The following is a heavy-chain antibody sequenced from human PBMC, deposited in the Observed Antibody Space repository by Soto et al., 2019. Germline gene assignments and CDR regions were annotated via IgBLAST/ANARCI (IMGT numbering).Heavy chain of an antibody. CDR3: PKDAISSSTSCYYFDY. CDR1: GFTFSSYA. Sequence: GGSLRLSCAASGFTFSSYALSWVRQAPGPGLEWASAISGSGGSTYYADSVKGRFTISRDNSKNTLYLQMNSLRAEDTAVYYRPKDAISSSTSCYYFDYWGQGILVTDSS. J-gene: IGHJ4*02. V-gene: IGHV3-23*01. CDR2: ISGSGGST. D-gene: IGHD2-2*01.